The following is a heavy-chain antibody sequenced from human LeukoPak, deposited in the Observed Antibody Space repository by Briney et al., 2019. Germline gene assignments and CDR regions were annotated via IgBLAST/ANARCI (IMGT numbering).Heavy chain of an antibody. CDR3: AKDGLVWFGELFLNWVDS. CDR1: GFTFDDYA. V-gene: IGHV3-9*01. Sequence: PGRSLRLSCAASGFTFDDYAMHWVWQAPGKGLEWVSGISWDSGSIGYADSVKGRFTISRDNAKNSLYLQMNSLRAEDTALYYCAKDGLVWFGELFLNWVDSWGQGTLVTVSS. CDR2: ISWDSGSI. D-gene: IGHD3-10*01. J-gene: IGHJ5*01.